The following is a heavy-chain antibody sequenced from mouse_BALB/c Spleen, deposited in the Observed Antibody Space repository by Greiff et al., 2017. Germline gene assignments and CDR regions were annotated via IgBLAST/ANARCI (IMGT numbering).Heavy chain of an antibody. Sequence: EVKLMESGGGLVQPGGSLKLSCAASGFTFSSYTMSWVRQTPEKRLEWVAYISNGGGSTYYPDTVKGRFTISRDNAKNTLYLQMSSLKSEDTAMYYWATMIPYYFDYWGQGTTLTVSS. CDR1: GFTFSSYT. D-gene: IGHD2-3*01. V-gene: IGHV5-12-2*01. CDR2: ISNGGGST. J-gene: IGHJ2*01. CDR3: ATMIPYYFDY.